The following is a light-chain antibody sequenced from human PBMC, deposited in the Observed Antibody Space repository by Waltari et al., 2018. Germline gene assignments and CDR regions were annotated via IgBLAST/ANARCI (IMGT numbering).Light chain of an antibody. Sequence: DIQMTQSPSTLSAFVGDTVTITSRASYSINSWLAWYQEKPGKAPKLLIQKAYNLESGVPSRFSGSGSWTEFTLTISSLQADDFASYYCQQYRISPWTFGQGTKVEI. CDR1: YSINSW. J-gene: IGKJ1*01. CDR3: QQYRISPWT. V-gene: IGKV1-5*03. CDR2: KAY.